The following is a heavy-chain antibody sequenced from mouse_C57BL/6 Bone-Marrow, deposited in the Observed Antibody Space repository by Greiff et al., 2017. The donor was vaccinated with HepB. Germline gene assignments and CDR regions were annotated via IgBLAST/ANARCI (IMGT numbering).Heavy chain of an antibody. J-gene: IGHJ3*01. V-gene: IGHV7-3*01. CDR3: ARFYYGNYVRFAY. D-gene: IGHD2-1*01. Sequence: EVMLVESGGGLVQPGGSLSLSCAASGFTFTDYYMSWVRQPPGNALEWLGFIRNKANGYTTKYSASVKGRFTISRDNSTSILYLQMNALRAEDSATYYCARFYYGNYVRFAYWGQGTLVTVSA. CDR2: IRNKANGYTT. CDR1: GFTFTDYY.